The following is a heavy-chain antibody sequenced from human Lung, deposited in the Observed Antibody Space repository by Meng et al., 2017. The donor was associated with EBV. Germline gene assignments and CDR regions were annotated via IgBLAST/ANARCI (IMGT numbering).Heavy chain of an antibody. CDR1: GISFSDYY. V-gene: IGHV3-11*01. CDR3: ATRQETAMFNS. D-gene: IGHD5-18*01. Sequence: QMVESGGGLVETGGSLRLSCGASGISFSDYYMTWIRQAPGKGLEWIADISHRGGTISYAASVKGRFTISRDNAKNSVFLQMSSLRDDDTAIYYCATRQETAMFNSWGQGTLVTVSS. J-gene: IGHJ4*02. CDR2: ISHRGGTI.